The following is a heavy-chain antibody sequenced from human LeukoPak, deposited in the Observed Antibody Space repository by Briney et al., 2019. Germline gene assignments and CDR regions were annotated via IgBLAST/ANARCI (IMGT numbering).Heavy chain of an antibody. V-gene: IGHV4-34*01. CDR3: ARSVFPDIVVVPAAAYDY. CDR2: INHSGST. J-gene: IGHJ4*02. Sequence: PSETLSLTCAVYGGSFSGYYWSWIRQPPGKGLEWIGEINHSGSTNYNPSLKSRVTISVDTSKNQFSLKLSSVTAADTAVYYCARSVFPDIVVVPAAAYDYWGQGTLVTVSS. CDR1: GGSFSGYY. D-gene: IGHD2-2*01.